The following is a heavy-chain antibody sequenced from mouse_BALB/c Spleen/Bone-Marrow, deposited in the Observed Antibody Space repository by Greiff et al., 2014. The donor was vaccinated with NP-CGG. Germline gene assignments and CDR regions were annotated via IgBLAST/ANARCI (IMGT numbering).Heavy chain of an antibody. Sequence: DVQLVESGGGLVQPGGSRKLSCAASGFTFSDYGMAWVRQAPGKGPEWVAFISNLAYSIYYADTMTGRFTISRENAKNTLYLEMSSLRSEDTAMYYCARDQVYYYGSSYGYFDVWGAGTTVTVSS. CDR1: GFTFSDYG. J-gene: IGHJ1*01. CDR2: ISNLAYSI. V-gene: IGHV5-15*02. CDR3: ARDQVYYYGSSYGYFDV. D-gene: IGHD1-1*01.